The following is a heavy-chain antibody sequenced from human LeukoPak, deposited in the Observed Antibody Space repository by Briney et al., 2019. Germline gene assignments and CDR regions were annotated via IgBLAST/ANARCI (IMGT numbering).Heavy chain of an antibody. CDR3: ARDGRTTTVPYYFDY. V-gene: IGHV3-30-3*01. D-gene: IGHD4-17*01. Sequence: GRSLRLSCAASAFTFSSYAMHWVRQAPGKGLEWVAVISYDGSNKYYADSVKGRFTISRDNAKNSLYLQMNSLRAEDTAVYYCARDGRTTTVPYYFDYWGQGTLVTVSS. CDR1: AFTFSSYA. CDR2: ISYDGSNK. J-gene: IGHJ4*02.